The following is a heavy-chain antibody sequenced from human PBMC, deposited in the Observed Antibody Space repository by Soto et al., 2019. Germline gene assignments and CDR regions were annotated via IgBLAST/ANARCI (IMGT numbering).Heavy chain of an antibody. Sequence: QVQLQESGPGLVKPSQTLSLTCTVSGGSISSGGYYWSWIRQHPGKGLEWIGYIYYSGSTYYNPPLTSRVTLSVDTSKNQFSLKLSSVTAADTAGYYCARGEDGGFDPWGQGTLVTVSS. CDR2: IYYSGST. D-gene: IGHD3-10*01. J-gene: IGHJ5*02. CDR1: GGSISSGGYY. V-gene: IGHV4-31*03. CDR3: ARGEDGGFDP.